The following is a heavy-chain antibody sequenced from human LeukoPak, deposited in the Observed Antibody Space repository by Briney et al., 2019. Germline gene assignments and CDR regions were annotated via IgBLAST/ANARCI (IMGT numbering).Heavy chain of an antibody. Sequence: SETLSLTCAVYGESFSAYFWNWIRQAPGKPLEYIGEINHRGSSHYDPSLKTRVTLSVDTSKNQFSLKLTSVTAADTAVYFCARGSSFDGYCSAGACDAGYYDSWGQGTPVTVSS. CDR3: ARGSSFDGYCSAGACDAGYYDS. J-gene: IGHJ4*02. V-gene: IGHV4-34*01. CDR1: GESFSAYF. D-gene: IGHD2-15*01. CDR2: INHRGSS.